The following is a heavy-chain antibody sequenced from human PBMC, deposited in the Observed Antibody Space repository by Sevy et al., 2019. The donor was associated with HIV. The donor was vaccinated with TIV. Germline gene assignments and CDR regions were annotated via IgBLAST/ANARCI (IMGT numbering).Heavy chain of an antibody. Sequence: GGSLRLSCAASGFTFSDYYMSWIRQAPGKGLEWVSYISSSGSTIYYADSVKGRFTISRDNAKNSLYLQMNSLRAEDTAGYYCAGDSVAPRYYYGSGSYLGFDYWGQGTLVTVSS. CDR3: AGDSVAPRYYYGSGSYLGFDY. J-gene: IGHJ4*02. CDR1: GFTFSDYY. CDR2: ISSSGSTI. D-gene: IGHD3-10*01. V-gene: IGHV3-11*01.